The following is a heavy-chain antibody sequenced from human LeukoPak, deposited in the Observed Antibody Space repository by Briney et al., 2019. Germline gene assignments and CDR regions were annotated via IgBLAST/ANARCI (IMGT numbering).Heavy chain of an antibody. CDR3: ARRRGSGSYDY. CDR1: GFTFSGYW. J-gene: IGHJ4*02. Sequence: GGSLRLSCAASGFTFSGYWMTWVRQAPGKGLEWVANIKQDGSEKYYVDPVKGRFTISRDNAKNSLYLQMNSLGAEDTAVYYCARRRGSGSYDYWGQGTLVTVSS. CDR2: IKQDGSEK. D-gene: IGHD3-10*01. V-gene: IGHV3-7*01.